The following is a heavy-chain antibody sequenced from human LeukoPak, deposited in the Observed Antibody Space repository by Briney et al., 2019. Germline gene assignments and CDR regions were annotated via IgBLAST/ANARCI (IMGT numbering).Heavy chain of an antibody. CDR1: GFTFTTYW. J-gene: IGHJ6*02. CDR2: IKQDGSEK. Sequence: GGSLRLSCAASGFTFTTYWMSWVRQAPGKGLEWVANIKQDGSEKYYMDSVKGRFTISRDNAKNSLYLQMNSLRAEDTAVYYCARGHYGMDVWGQGTTVTVSS. CDR3: ARGHYGMDV. V-gene: IGHV3-7*04.